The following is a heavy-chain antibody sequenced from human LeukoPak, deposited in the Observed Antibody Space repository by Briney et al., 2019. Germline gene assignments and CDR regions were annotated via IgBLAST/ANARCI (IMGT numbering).Heavy chain of an antibody. CDR1: GGSISSGDYY. CDR2: IYYSGST. V-gene: IGHV4-30-4*08. J-gene: IGHJ4*02. CDR3: AREDKVRFMNFDY. D-gene: IGHD5-12*01. Sequence: SETLSLTCTVSGGSISSGDYYWSWIRQPPGKGLEWIGYIYYSGSTYYNPSLKSRVTISVDTSKNQFSLKLSSVTTADTAVYYCAREDKVRFMNFDYWGQGTLVTVSS.